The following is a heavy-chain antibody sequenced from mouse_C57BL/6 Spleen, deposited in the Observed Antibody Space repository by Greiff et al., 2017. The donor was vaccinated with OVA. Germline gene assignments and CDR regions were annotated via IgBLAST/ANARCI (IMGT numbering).Heavy chain of an antibody. J-gene: IGHJ4*01. CDR2: ISYDGSN. CDR1: GYSITSGYY. CDR3: ARGTGPYAMDY. V-gene: IGHV3-6*01. Sequence: DVKLQESGPGLVKPSQSLSLTCSVTGYSITSGYYWNWIRQFPGNKLEWMGYISYDGSNNYNPSLKNRISITRDTSKNQFFLKLNSVTTEDTATYYCARGTGPYAMDYWGQGTSVTVSS. D-gene: IGHD4-1*01.